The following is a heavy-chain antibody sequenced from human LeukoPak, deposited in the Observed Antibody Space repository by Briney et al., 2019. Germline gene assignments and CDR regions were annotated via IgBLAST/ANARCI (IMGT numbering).Heavy chain of an antibody. CDR2: INSDGSST. V-gene: IGHV3-74*01. CDR3: ASGSVYSYGYYDPRYYMDV. Sequence: LSGGSLRLSCAASGFTFSSYWMHWVRQAPGKGLVWVSRINSDGSSTSYADSVKGRFTISRDNAKNTLYLQMNSLRAEDTAVYYCASGSVYSYGYYDPRYYMDVWGKGTTVTISS. J-gene: IGHJ6*03. D-gene: IGHD5-18*01. CDR1: GFTFSSYW.